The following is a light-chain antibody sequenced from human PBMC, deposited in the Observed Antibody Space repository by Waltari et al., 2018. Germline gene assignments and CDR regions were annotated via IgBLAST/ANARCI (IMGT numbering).Light chain of an antibody. CDR3: AAWDDSLNVVL. Sequence: QSVLTQPPSASGTPGQRVTISCSGSSSNIGRNTVTWYQQLPGTAPKLLIYTNNQRPSGVPDRFSGSKSGTSASLAISGLQSEDEADYYCAAWDDSLNVVLFGGGTKLTVL. J-gene: IGLJ2*01. V-gene: IGLV1-44*01. CDR2: TNN. CDR1: SSNIGRNT.